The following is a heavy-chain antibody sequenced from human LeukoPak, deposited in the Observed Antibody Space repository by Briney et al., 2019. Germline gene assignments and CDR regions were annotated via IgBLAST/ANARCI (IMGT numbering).Heavy chain of an antibody. J-gene: IGHJ5*02. CDR1: GGSISRYY. V-gene: IGHV4-39*01. CDR2: IYESGST. Sequence: PSETLSLTCTDSGGSISRYYWGWIRQPPGKGLEWMGSIYESGSTYYNPSLKSRVTISVDTSKNQFSLKLSSVTAADTAVYYCARHSSRWSVWFDPWGQGTLVTVSS. CDR3: ARHSSRWSVWFDP. D-gene: IGHD6-13*01.